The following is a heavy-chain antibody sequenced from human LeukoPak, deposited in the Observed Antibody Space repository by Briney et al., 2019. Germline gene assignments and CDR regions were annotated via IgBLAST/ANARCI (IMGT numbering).Heavy chain of an antibody. CDR2: ISSSSSYI. D-gene: IGHD3-22*01. J-gene: IGHJ4*02. CDR1: GFTFSSYS. V-gene: IGHV3-21*01. CDR3: ARDWHLGYYDSSGYYDY. Sequence: PGGSLRLSCAASGFTFSSYSMNWVRQAPGKGLEWVSSISSSSSYIYYADSVKGRFTISRDNAKNSLYLQMNSLRAEDTAVYYCARDWHLGYYDSSGYYDYWGQGTLVTVSS.